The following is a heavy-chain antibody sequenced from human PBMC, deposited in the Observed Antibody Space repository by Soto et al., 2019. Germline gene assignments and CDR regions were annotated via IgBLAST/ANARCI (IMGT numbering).Heavy chain of an antibody. V-gene: IGHV1-8*01. CDR2: MNPNSGNT. Sequence: ASVKVSCKASGYTFTSYDINWVRQATGQGLEWMGWMNPNSGNTGYAQKFQGRVTMTRNTSISTAYMELSSLRSEDTAVYYCARGPDTANDYYYYMDVWGKGTTVTVSS. CDR3: ARGPDTANDYYYYMDV. D-gene: IGHD5-18*01. J-gene: IGHJ6*03. CDR1: GYTFTSYD.